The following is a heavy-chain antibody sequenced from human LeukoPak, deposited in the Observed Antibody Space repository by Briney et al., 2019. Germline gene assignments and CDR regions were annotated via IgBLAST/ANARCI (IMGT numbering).Heavy chain of an antibody. D-gene: IGHD5-18*01. Sequence: GWSLRLSCAASGFTFSSYGMHWVRQAPGKGLEGVAFIRYDGSNKYYADSAKGRFAISRDNSKNTLYLQIDSLRAEDTAVYYCAKGSDTAMVSLDYWGQGTLVTVSS. V-gene: IGHV3-30*02. CDR1: GFTFSSYG. CDR3: AKGSDTAMVSLDY. CDR2: IRYDGSNK. J-gene: IGHJ4*02.